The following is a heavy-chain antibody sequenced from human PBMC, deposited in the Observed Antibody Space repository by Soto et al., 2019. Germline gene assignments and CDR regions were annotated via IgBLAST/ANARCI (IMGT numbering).Heavy chain of an antibody. Sequence: SQTLSLTCAISGDSVSSNSAAWNWIRQSPSRGLEWLGRTYYRSKWYNDYAVSVKSRITINPDTSKKQISLQLNSVTPEDTAVYYCAREEQLVGTYYYYYGMDVWGQGTTVTVSS. CDR1: GDSVSSNSAA. V-gene: IGHV6-1*01. D-gene: IGHD6-6*01. J-gene: IGHJ6*02. CDR3: AREEQLVGTYYYYYGMDV. CDR2: TYYRSKWYN.